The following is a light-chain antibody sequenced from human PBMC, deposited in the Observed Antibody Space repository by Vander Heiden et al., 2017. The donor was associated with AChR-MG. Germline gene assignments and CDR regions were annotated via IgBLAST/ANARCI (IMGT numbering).Light chain of an antibody. CDR3: HQYDSYFRA. CDR1: QDISNY. Sequence: AIRTTQSPSSFSASTGDRVTITCRANQDISNYLAWYQQKPGKAPKLLIYAAFTLQSGVPSRFSGSGSGTDFTLTISRLQSEDFATYYCHQYDSYFRAFGQRTRVEVK. CDR2: AAF. V-gene: IGKV1-8*01. J-gene: IGKJ1*01.